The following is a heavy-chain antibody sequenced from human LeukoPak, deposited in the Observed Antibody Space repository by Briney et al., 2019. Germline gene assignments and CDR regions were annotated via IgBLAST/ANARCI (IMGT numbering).Heavy chain of an antibody. V-gene: IGHV4-30-2*01. J-gene: IGHJ3*02. CDR3: ARELIAAAGNNAFDI. D-gene: IGHD6-13*01. CDR1: GGSISSGGYH. CDR2: IYHSGST. Sequence: SETLSLTCTVSGGSISSGGYHWSWIRQPPGKGLEWIGYIYHSGSTYYNPSLKSRVTISVDRSKNQFSLKLSSVTAADTAVYYCARELIAAAGNNAFDIWGQGTMVTVSS.